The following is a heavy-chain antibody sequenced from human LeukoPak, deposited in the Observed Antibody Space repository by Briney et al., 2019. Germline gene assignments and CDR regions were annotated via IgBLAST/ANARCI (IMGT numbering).Heavy chain of an antibody. V-gene: IGHV3-30*04. D-gene: IGHD3-22*01. CDR3: AKGNDIGGYYYPHFDY. Sequence: QPGRSLRLSCAASGFTFSSYAMHWVRQAPGKGLEWVAVISYDGSNKYYADSVKGRFTISRDNSKNTLYLQMNSLRAEDTAVYYCAKGNDIGGYYYPHFDYWGQGTLVTVSS. J-gene: IGHJ4*02. CDR2: ISYDGSNK. CDR1: GFTFSSYA.